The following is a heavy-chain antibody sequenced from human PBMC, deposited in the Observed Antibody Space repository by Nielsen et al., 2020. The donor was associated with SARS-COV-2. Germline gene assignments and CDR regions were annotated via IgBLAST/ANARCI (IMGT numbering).Heavy chain of an antibody. CDR1: RGTFSSYP. J-gene: IGHJ4*02. Sequence: SVTVSCQASRGTFSSYPISWVRQAPGQALEWMGGIIPIFGTANYAQKFQGRVTITADESTSTAYMELSSLRSEDTAVYYCARVDGYDSSGYYFDYWGQGTLVTVSS. V-gene: IGHV1-69*13. CDR2: IIPIFGTA. D-gene: IGHD3-22*01. CDR3: ARVDGYDSSGYYFDY.